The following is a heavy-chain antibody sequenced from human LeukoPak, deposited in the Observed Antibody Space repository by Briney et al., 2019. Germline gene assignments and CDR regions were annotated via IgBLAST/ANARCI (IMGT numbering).Heavy chain of an antibody. V-gene: IGHV3-30*18. CDR1: GFTISSHG. CDR2: ISYDGSNK. Sequence: GGSLRLSCAVSGFTISSHGMHWVRQAPGKGLEWVAVISYDGSNKYYADSVKGRFTISRDNSKNTLYVQMNSLRAEDTAVYYCVKPALRTSGSYHYYFDYWGQGTLVTVSS. CDR3: VKPALRTSGSYHYYFDY. J-gene: IGHJ4*02. D-gene: IGHD1-26*01.